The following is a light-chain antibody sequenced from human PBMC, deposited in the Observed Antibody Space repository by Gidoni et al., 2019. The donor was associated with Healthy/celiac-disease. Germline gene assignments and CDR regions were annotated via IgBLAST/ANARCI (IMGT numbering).Light chain of an antibody. CDR3: QQYSNWPPT. CDR2: GAA. V-gene: IGKV3-15*01. J-gene: IGKJ4*01. CDR1: QSVGSN. Sequence: EKGITQTPATLSVSPGERATLSCRDSQSVGSNLAWYQQNTGQAPRLLIYGAATRATGIPDRFSGSGSGTEFTLTISSLQSEDFAFYFCQQYSNWPPTFGGGTKVEIK.